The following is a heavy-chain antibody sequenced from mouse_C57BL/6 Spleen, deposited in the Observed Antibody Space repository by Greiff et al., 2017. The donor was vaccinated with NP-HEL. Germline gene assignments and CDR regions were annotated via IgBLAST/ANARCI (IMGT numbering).Heavy chain of an antibody. D-gene: IGHD1-1*01. Sequence: VQLQQPGAELVMPGASVKLSCKASGYTFTSYWMHWVKQRPGQGLEWIGEIDPSDSYTNYNQKFKGKSTLTVDKSSSTAYMQLSSLTSEDSAVYYCARHGLYYGSSYGYFDVWGTGTTVTVSS. CDR3: ARHGLYYGSSYGYFDV. CDR2: IDPSDSYT. J-gene: IGHJ1*03. CDR1: GYTFTSYW. V-gene: IGHV1-69*01.